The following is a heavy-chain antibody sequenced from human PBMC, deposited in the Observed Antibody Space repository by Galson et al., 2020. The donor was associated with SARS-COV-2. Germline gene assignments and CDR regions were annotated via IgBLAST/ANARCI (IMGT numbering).Heavy chain of an antibody. J-gene: IGHJ4*02. CDR1: GGSISSYY. D-gene: IGHD3-10*01. Sequence: ASETLSLTCTVSGGSISSYYWSWIRQPPGKGLEWIGYIYYSGSTNYNPSLKSRVTISVDTSKDQFSLKLSSVTAADTAVYYCATGMVRLGYWGQGTLVTVSS. CDR3: ATGMVRLGY. CDR2: IYYSGST. V-gene: IGHV4-59*01.